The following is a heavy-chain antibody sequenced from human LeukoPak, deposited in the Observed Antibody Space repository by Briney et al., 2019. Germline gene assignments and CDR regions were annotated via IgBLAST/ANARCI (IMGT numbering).Heavy chain of an antibody. V-gene: IGHV4-39*07. J-gene: IGHJ5*02. D-gene: IGHD3-10*01. Sequence: PSETLSLTCTVSGGSISSSSYYWGWLRQPPGKGLEWIVSIYYSGSTYYNPSLKSRVTISVDTSKNQFSLKLSSATAADTAVYYCARDRRADYGSGSYVFDPWGQGTLVTVSS. CDR2: IYYSGST. CDR1: GGSISSSSYY. CDR3: ARDRRADYGSGSYVFDP.